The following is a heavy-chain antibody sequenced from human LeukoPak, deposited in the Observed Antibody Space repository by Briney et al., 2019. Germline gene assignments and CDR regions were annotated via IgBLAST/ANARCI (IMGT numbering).Heavy chain of an antibody. V-gene: IGHV3-43*02. CDR3: AKDQEYSSSWYTLPDY. D-gene: IGHD6-13*01. CDR1: GFTFDDYA. J-gene: IGHJ4*02. Sequence: PGGSLRLSCAASGFTFDDYAMHWVRQAPGKGLEWVSLISGDGGSTYYADSVKGRFTISGDNSKNSLYLQMNSLRTEDTALYYCAKDQEYSSSWYTLPDYWGQGTLVTVSS. CDR2: ISGDGGST.